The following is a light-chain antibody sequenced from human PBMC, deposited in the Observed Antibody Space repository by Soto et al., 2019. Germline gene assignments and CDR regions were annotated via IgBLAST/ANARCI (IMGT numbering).Light chain of an antibody. CDR3: SSYTSSSTLPVV. V-gene: IGLV2-14*01. Sequence: QSALTQPASVSGSPGQSITISCTGTSSDVGGYNYVSWYQQHPGKAPKLMIYEVSNRPSGVSNRFSGSKSGNTASLTISGLQAADEADYYCSSYTSSSTLPVVFGGGTKLTVL. CDR2: EVS. CDR1: SSDVGGYNY. J-gene: IGLJ2*01.